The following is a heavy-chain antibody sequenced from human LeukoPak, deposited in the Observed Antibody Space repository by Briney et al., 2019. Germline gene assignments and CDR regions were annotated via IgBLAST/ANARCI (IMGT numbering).Heavy chain of an antibody. CDR1: GGSFSGYY. CDR2: INHSGST. CDR3: ARRRGYSYGTLDY. V-gene: IGHV4-34*01. D-gene: IGHD5-18*01. Sequence: SETLSLTCAVYGGSFSGYYWSWIRQPPGKGLEWMGEINHSGSTDYNPSLKSRVTISVDTSKNQFSLKLSSVTAADTAVYYCARRRGYSYGTLDYWGQGTLVTVSS. J-gene: IGHJ4*02.